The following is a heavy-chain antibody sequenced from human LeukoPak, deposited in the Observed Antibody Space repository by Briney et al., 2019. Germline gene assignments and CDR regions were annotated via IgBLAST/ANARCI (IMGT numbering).Heavy chain of an antibody. D-gene: IGHD2-21*01. CDR1: GFTFRSYA. V-gene: IGHV3-23*01. Sequence: VGSLRLSCAASGFTFRSYAMSWVRQAPGKGLEWVSSIGGSDGRTYYAESVKGRFTISRDNSKNTVYLQMNSLRVEDTAVYFCADSPNADYWGQGTLVTVSS. J-gene: IGHJ4*02. CDR2: IGGSDGRT. CDR3: ADSPNADY.